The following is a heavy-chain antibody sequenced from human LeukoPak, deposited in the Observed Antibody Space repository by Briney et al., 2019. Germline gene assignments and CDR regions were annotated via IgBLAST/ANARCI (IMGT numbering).Heavy chain of an antibody. Sequence: ASVKVSCKASGYTFTSYGISWVRQAPGQGLEWMGWISAYNGNTNYAQKFQGRVTITADESTSTAYMELSSLRSEDTAVYYCAKGFRTLYAFDIWGQGTMVTVSS. CDR3: AKGFRTLYAFDI. CDR2: ISAYNGNT. D-gene: IGHD1-14*01. J-gene: IGHJ3*02. V-gene: IGHV1-18*01. CDR1: GYTFTSYG.